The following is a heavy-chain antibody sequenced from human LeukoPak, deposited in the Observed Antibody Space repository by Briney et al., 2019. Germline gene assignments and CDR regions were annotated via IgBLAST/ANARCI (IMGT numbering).Heavy chain of an antibody. V-gene: IGHV4-59*01. CDR1: GGSISSYY. Sequence: SETLSLTCTVSGGSISSYYWSWIRQPPGKGLEWIGYIYYSGSTNYNPSLKSRVTISVDTSKNQFSLKLSSVTAGDTAVYYCARVNYGSGRGTYYYYMDVWGKGTTVTVSS. D-gene: IGHD3-10*01. J-gene: IGHJ6*03. CDR2: IYYSGST. CDR3: ARVNYGSGRGTYYYYMDV.